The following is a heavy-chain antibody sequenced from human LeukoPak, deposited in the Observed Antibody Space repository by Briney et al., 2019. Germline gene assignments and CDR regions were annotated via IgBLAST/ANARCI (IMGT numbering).Heavy chain of an antibody. CDR2: ISAYSGKT. Sequence: ASVKLSCKASGYSFDKFGISWVRQAPGQGLEWMGWISAYSGKTDSAQKLQDRVTMTTDNSTSTAYLELRSLRADDTAVYFCVRVGSAYGDPLEFDLWGQGTLVTVSS. CDR3: VRVGSAYGDPLEFDL. V-gene: IGHV1-18*01. J-gene: IGHJ5*02. D-gene: IGHD2-21*01. CDR1: GYSFDKFG.